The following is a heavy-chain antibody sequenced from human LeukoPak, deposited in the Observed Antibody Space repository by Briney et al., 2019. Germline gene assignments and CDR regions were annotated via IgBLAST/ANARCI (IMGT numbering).Heavy chain of an antibody. V-gene: IGHV1-18*01. CDR2: ISAYNGNT. D-gene: IGHD2-2*01. Sequence: GASVKVSCKASGYTFTSYGISWVRQAPGQGLEWMGWISAYNGNTNYAQKLQGRVTMTTDISTSTAYMELRSLRSDDTAVYYCARVPGYCSSTSCPNFDYWGQGTLVTVSS. J-gene: IGHJ4*02. CDR3: ARVPGYCSSTSCPNFDY. CDR1: GYTFTSYG.